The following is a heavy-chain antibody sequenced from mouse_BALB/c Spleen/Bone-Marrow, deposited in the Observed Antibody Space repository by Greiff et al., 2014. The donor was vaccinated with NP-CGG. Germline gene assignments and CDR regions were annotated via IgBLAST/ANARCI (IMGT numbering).Heavy chain of an antibody. J-gene: IGHJ4*01. D-gene: IGHD2-3*01. V-gene: IGHV14-4*02. CDR2: IDPENGDP. CDR3: NACLYDDYPLSAMDY. Sequence: EVQLQQSGADLVRSGASVKLSCTASGFNIDEHCFLYSHWVKQRPEQGLEWIGWIDPENGDPEYAPKFQGKATMTADTSSNTAYLQLTSLTSEDTAVYYCNACLYDDYPLSAMDYWGQGTSVTVSS. CDR1: GFNIDEHC.